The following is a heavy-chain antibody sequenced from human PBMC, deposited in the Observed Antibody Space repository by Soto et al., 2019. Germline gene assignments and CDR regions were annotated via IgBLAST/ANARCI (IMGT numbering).Heavy chain of an antibody. J-gene: IGHJ6*03. V-gene: IGHV3-11*01. CDR1: GFTFSDYY. Sequence: GAYLRLSCAASGFTFSDYYMSWIRQAPGKGLEWVSYISSSGSTIYYADSVKGRFTISRDNAKNSLYLQMNSLRAEDTAVYYCAREYYDYIWGSYRSRCYYYYYMDVWGKGTTVTVSS. D-gene: IGHD3-16*02. CDR2: ISSSGSTI. CDR3: AREYYDYIWGSYRSRCYYYYYMDV.